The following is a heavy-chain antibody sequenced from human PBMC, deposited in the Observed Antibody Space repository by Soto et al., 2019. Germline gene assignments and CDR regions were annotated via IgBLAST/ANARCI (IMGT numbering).Heavy chain of an antibody. J-gene: IGHJ3*02. CDR3: ARCVSGWDAFDI. D-gene: IGHD6-19*01. Sequence: QVQLQQWGAGLLKPSETLSLTCAVYGGSFSGYYWRWIRQPPGKGLEWIGEINHRGSTNYNPSLKSRVTITVDTSKNQFSLTLSSVTAADPAVYYCARCVSGWDAFDIWGQGTMVTVSS. V-gene: IGHV4-34*01. CDR1: GGSFSGYY. CDR2: INHRGST.